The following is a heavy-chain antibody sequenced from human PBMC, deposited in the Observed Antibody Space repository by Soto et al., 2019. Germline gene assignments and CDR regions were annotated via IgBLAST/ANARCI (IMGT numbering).Heavy chain of an antibody. CDR3: ARGGDAFVSTIFWGGDKDYAMDV. CDR2: MNPNGGFG. Sequence: SGKVSFRASSYTFTGEYIHWVREAPGQGLEWIGWMNPNGGFGDYAQKFEGRVALTRDTSISTAYMEVNRLTPDDTAIYYCARGGDAFVSTIFWGGDKDYAMDVWGQGTAVTVSS. V-gene: IGHV1-2*02. D-gene: IGHD3-16*01. J-gene: IGHJ6*02. CDR1: SYTFTGEY.